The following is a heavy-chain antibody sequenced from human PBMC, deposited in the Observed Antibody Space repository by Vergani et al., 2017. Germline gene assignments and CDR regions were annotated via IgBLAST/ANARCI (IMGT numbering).Heavy chain of an antibody. CDR1: GGTFSSYA. Sequence: QVQLVQSGAEVKKPGSSVKVSCKASGGTFSSYAISWVRQAPGQGLEWMGRIIPSLGIANYAQKFQGRFTMTADTSTSTAYMEMSSLRSEDTAVYYCERDGVPVDGPTYYFDYGGQGTLVTVSS. J-gene: IGHJ4*02. V-gene: IGHV1-69*04. CDR2: IIPSLGIA. D-gene: IGHD6-19*01. CDR3: ERDGVPVDGPTYYFDY.